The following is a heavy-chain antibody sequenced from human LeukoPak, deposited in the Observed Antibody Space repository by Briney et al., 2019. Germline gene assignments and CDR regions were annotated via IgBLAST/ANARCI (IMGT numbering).Heavy chain of an antibody. D-gene: IGHD1-26*01. CDR3: ARVGGPLVGATTAWFDP. Sequence: GSSVKVSRKASGGTFGSYAISWVRQAPGQGLEWMGRIIPILGIANYAQKFQGRVTITADKSTSTAYMELSSLRSEDTAVYYCARVGGPLVGATTAWFDPWGQGTLVTVSS. J-gene: IGHJ5*02. CDR1: GGTFGSYA. CDR2: IIPILGIA. V-gene: IGHV1-69*04.